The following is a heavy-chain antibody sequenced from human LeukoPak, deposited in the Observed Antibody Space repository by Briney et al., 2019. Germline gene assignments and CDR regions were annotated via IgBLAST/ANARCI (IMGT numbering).Heavy chain of an antibody. CDR3: ARDLSGYYDSSEIDY. CDR1: GFTFSSYR. V-gene: IGHV3-21*01. J-gene: IGHJ4*02. Sequence: GGSLRLSCAASGFTFSSYRMNWVRQAPGKGLEWISSIISSSYIYYADSVKGRFTISRDNARNSLYLQMNSLRAEDTAVYYCARDLSGYYDSSEIDYWGQGTLVTVSS. CDR2: IISSSYI. D-gene: IGHD3-22*01.